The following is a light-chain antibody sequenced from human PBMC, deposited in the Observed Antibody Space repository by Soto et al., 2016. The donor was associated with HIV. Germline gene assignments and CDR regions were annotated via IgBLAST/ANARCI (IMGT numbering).Light chain of an antibody. CDR1: NLWDKY. V-gene: IGLV3-1*01. CDR3: QVWDIKDYI. CDR2: ENN. Sequence: SYELTQPLSVSVSSGQTASITCSGANLWDKYVYWYQQKPGQSPLLVVQENNRRPSGVPERFSGSNSWGTATLTITGTQAMDEGDYYCQVWDIKDYIFGPGTKVTVL. J-gene: IGLJ1*01.